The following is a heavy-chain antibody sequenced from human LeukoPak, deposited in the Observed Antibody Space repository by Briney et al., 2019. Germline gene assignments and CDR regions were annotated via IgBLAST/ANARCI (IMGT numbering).Heavy chain of an antibody. V-gene: IGHV3-21*01. CDR2: ISSSSSYI. CDR3: ARDSSLRFLEWLLGYFDY. D-gene: IGHD3-3*01. CDR1: GFTFSSYS. Sequence: PGGSLRLSCAASGFTFSSYSMNWVRQAPGKGLEWVSSISSSSSYIYYADSVKGRFTISRDNAKNSLYLQMNSLRAEDTAMYYCARDSSLRFLEWLLGYFDYWGQGTLVTVSS. J-gene: IGHJ4*02.